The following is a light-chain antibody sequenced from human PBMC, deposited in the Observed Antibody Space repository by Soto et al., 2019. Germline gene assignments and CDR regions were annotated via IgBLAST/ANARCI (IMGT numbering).Light chain of an antibody. J-gene: IGKJ1*01. CDR3: QQYNERPPWT. V-gene: IGKV3-15*01. Sequence: EIVMTQSPATLSVSPGESVTLACRASLTMNNNIAWYQHKPGQSPKLLIFGASSRVTGVPGRFSGSGFGTEFTLSISSLQSEDFLVYYCQQYNERPPWTFGQGTTVEMK. CDR2: GAS. CDR1: LTMNNN.